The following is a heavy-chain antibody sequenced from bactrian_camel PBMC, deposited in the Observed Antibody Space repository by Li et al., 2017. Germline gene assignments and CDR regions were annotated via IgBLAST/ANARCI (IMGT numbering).Heavy chain of an antibody. J-gene: IGHJ4*01. V-gene: IGHV3S53*01. CDR3: AGDRPYGAWYMESGYRY. CDR1: GSTDSRNC. Sequence: HVQLVESGGGSVQAGGSLRLSCAASGSTDSRNCMAWFRQAPGKERERVATIYYGANTYYADSVKGRFTISRDVAKNTVYLQMNSLIPEDSGVYYCAGDRPYGAWYMESGYRYWGQGTQVTVS. D-gene: IGHD6*01. CDR2: IYYGANT.